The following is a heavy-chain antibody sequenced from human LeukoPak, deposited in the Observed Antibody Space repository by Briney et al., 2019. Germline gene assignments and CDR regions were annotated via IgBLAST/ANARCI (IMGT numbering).Heavy chain of an antibody. D-gene: IGHD2/OR15-2a*01. CDR3: ARSSLILFDY. Sequence: SETLSLTCTVSGGSISSGGYYWSWIRQHPGTGLEWIGYIYYSGSTYYNPSLKSRVTISVDTSKNQFSLKLSSVTATDTAVYYCARSSLILFDYWGQGTLVTVSS. V-gene: IGHV4-31*03. J-gene: IGHJ4*02. CDR1: GGSISSGGYY. CDR2: IYYSGST.